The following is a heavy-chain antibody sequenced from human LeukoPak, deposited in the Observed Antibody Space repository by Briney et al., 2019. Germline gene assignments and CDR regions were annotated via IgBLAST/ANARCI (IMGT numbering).Heavy chain of an antibody. CDR3: ARSLGLSTSRIDP. J-gene: IGHJ5*02. Sequence: SVKVSCKASGGTFSSYAIGWVRQAPGQGLEWMGGIIPIFGTANYAQKFQGRVTITADESTSTAYMELSSLRSEDTAVYYCARSLGLSTSRIDPWGQGTLVTVSS. CDR1: GGTFSSYA. D-gene: IGHD2-2*01. V-gene: IGHV1-69*01. CDR2: IIPIFGTA.